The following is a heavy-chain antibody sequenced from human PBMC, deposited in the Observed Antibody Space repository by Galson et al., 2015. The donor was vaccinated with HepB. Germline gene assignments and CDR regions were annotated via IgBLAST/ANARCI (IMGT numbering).Heavy chain of an antibody. CDR1: GYTLTELS. Sequence: SVKVSCKVSGYTLTELSMHWVRQAPGKGLEWMGGFDPEDGETIYAQKFQGRVTMTEDTSTDTAYMELSSLRSEDTAVYYCATDSSGWSTDAFDIWGQGTMVTVSS. J-gene: IGHJ3*02. V-gene: IGHV1-24*01. D-gene: IGHD6-19*01. CDR2: FDPEDGET. CDR3: ATDSSGWSTDAFDI.